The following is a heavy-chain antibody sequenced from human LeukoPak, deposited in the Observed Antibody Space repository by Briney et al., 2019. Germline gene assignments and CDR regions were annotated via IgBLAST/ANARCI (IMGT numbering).Heavy chain of an antibody. J-gene: IGHJ4*02. V-gene: IGHV3-21*01. CDR3: AASTVRGRFDY. CDR1: GLTFSDYS. CDR2: INPTSTSI. Sequence: GGSLRLSCVASGLTFSDYSINWVRRAPGKGLEWVSSINPTSTSIYYADAVRGRFTISRDNAKNSLYLQMNSLRAEDTAVYYCAASTVRGRFDYWGQGTLVTVSS. D-gene: IGHD3-10*01.